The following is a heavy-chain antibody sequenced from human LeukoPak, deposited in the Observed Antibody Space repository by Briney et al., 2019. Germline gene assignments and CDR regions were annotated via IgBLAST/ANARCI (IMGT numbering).Heavy chain of an antibody. Sequence: GGSLRLSCAAFGFTFSSYEMNWVRQAPGKGLEWVSYISSSGSTIYYADSVKGRFTIYRDNAKNSLYMQMNSMRAEDTAVYYCARDPRRITMVRGVILNDAFDIWGQGTMVTVSS. CDR2: ISSSGSTI. CDR1: GFTFSSYE. CDR3: ARDPRRITMVRGVILNDAFDI. V-gene: IGHV3-48*03. J-gene: IGHJ3*02. D-gene: IGHD3-10*01.